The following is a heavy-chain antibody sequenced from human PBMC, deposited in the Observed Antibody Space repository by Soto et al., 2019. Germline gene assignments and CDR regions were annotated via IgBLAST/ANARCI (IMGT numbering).Heavy chain of an antibody. D-gene: IGHD2-15*01. CDR3: ARAGYCSGGSCYSDY. CDR2: ISSDGSST. J-gene: IGHJ4*02. Sequence: GGSLRLSCAASGFTFSSYRMYWVRQTPGEGPVWVSLISSDGSSTNYADSVKGRFTISRDNAKNTVSLQMSSLKASDTAMYYCARAGYCSGGSCYSDYWGQGTLVTVSS. V-gene: IGHV3-74*01. CDR1: GFTFSSYR.